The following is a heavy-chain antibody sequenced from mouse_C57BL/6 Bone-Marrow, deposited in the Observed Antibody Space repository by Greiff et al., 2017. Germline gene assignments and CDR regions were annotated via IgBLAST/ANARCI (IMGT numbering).Heavy chain of an antibody. V-gene: IGHV14-3*01. CDR3: AFGGVYYYGSTYWYFDV. CDR2: IDPAHGNT. CDR1: GFNIKNTY. Sequence: VQLQQSVAELVRPGASVKLSCTASGFNIKNTYMHWVKQRPEQGLEWIGRIDPAHGNTKYAPKFQGKATITADTSSITAYMQLSSLSSEDTAIYYCAFGGVYYYGSTYWYFDVWGTGTTVTVSS. J-gene: IGHJ1*03. D-gene: IGHD1-1*01.